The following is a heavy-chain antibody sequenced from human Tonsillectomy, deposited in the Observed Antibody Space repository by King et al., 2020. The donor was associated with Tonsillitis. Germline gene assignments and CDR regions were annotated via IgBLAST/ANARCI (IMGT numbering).Heavy chain of an antibody. CDR2: IKSKTNGGTT. J-gene: IGHJ6*02. V-gene: IGHV3-15*01. D-gene: IGHD4-17*01. CDR1: GFSFSNAW. CDR3: TTDLVDYARYYYYGMDV. Sequence: VQLVESGGGLVKPGGSLRLSCAASGFSFSNAWMSGVRQAPGKGLEWVGRIKSKTNGGTTDYAAPVKGRFTILRDDSKNTLYLQMNSLKTEDTAVYYCTTDLVDYARYYYYGMDVWGQGTTVTVSS.